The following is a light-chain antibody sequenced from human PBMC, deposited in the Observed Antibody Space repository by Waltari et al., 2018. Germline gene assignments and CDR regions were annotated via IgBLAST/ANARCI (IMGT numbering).Light chain of an antibody. CDR1: SLRSYY. CDR2: GKN. V-gene: IGLV3-19*01. CDR3: NSRDTSGNHVV. Sequence: SSELTQDPAVSVALGQTVRITYPGDSLRSYYASWYQQKPGQAPVLVIYGKNNRPSGIPDRFSGSTSGNTASVTISGAHAEDEADYYCNSRDTSGNHVVFGGGTKLTVL. J-gene: IGLJ2*01.